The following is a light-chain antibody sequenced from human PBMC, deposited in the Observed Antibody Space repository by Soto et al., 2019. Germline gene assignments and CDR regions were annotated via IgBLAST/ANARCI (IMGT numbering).Light chain of an antibody. V-gene: IGKV3-15*01. CDR2: DAS. CDR1: QSVNSN. Sequence: EIVMTQSPATLSVSPGERATLSCRASQSVNSNLAWYRQKPGQAPRLLISDASTRATGVPARFSGSGSGTEFTLTISSLKSEDSGIYYCQQYNFWPPLTFGGGKKVDIK. J-gene: IGKJ4*01. CDR3: QQYNFWPPLT.